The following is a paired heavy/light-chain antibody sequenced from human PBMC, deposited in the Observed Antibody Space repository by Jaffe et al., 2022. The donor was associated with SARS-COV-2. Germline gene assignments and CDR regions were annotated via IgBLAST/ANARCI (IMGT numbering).Light chain of an antibody. Sequence: DIVMTQSPDSLAVSLGERATINCRSSQSVLYSSNNKNYLAWYQQKPGQPPKLLISWASTRESGVPDRFSGSGSGTDFTLTISSLQAEDVAVYYCLQYYSVPHTFGQGTKLEIK. J-gene: IGKJ2*01. V-gene: IGKV4-1*01. CDR3: LQYYSVPHT. CDR1: QSVLYSSNNKNY. CDR2: WAS.
Heavy chain of an antibody. CDR3: AKGFYYDSTGSSLKPYHFHS. J-gene: IGHJ4*02. CDR2: VTGSGDKT. D-gene: IGHD3-22*01. Sequence: EVQLVDSGGGLVQPGGSLKLSCAASGFTFSDYAMNWVRQAPGGGLELVSTVTGSGDKTYYADSVKGRFTISRDNSKNTFYLEMNSLRTEDSAVYYCAKGFYYDSTGSSLKPYHFHSWGQGTLVTVSS. V-gene: IGHV3-23*04. CDR1: GFTFSDYA.